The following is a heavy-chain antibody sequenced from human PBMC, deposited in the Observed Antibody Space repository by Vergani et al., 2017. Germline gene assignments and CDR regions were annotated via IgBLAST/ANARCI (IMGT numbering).Heavy chain of an antibody. Sequence: QVQLQESGPGLVKPSQTLSLTCTVSGGSISSGGYYWSWIRQHPGKGLEWIGYIYYSGSTYYNPSLKSRVTISVDTSKNQFSLKLSSVTAADTAVYYCARGGGXCSSTSCYPTAFDIWGQGTMVTVSS. CDR1: GGSISSGGYY. J-gene: IGHJ3*02. CDR2: IYYSGST. D-gene: IGHD2-2*01. CDR3: ARGGGXCSSTSCYPTAFDI. V-gene: IGHV4-31*03.